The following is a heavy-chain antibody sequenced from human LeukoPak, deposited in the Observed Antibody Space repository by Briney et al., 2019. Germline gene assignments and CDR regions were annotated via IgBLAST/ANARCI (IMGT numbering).Heavy chain of an antibody. CDR3: AKPGGIMIVVVKNAFDI. D-gene: IGHD3-22*01. CDR1: GFTFSSYA. V-gene: IGHV3-30*18. Sequence: PGGSLRLSCAASGFTFSSYAMHWVRQAPGKGLEWVAIISYDGSNKYYADSVKGRFTISRDNSKNTLYLQMNSLRTEDTAVYYCAKPGGIMIVVVKNAFDIWGQGTMVTVSS. J-gene: IGHJ3*02. CDR2: ISYDGSNK.